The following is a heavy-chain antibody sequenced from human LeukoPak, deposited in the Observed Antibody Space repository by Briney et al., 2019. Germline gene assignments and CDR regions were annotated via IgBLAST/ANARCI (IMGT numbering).Heavy chain of an antibody. CDR1: GYTFTSYG. Sequence: GASVKVSCKASGYTFTSYGISWVRQAPGQGLEWMGIINPSGGSTSYAQKFQGRVTMTRDTSTSTVYMELSSLRSEDAAVYYCARDLSSPPYGSGKDYFDYWGQGTLVTVSS. CDR3: ARDLSSPPYGSGKDYFDY. D-gene: IGHD3-10*01. J-gene: IGHJ4*02. CDR2: INPSGGST. V-gene: IGHV1-46*01.